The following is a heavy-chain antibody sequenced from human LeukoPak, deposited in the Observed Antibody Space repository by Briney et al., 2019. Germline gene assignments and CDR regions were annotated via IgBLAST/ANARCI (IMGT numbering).Heavy chain of an antibody. V-gene: IGHV3-7*01. Sequence: QTGGSLRLSCTASGFTFSGAWMTWVRQAPGKGLEWVANIREDGTEKNYVDSVKGRFTISRDNAKNSLFLQKSNLRDDDTAIYYCARHVGISFWGQGTLVTVSS. CDR2: IREDGTEK. D-gene: IGHD7-27*01. CDR3: ARHVGISF. CDR1: GFTFSGAW. J-gene: IGHJ4*02.